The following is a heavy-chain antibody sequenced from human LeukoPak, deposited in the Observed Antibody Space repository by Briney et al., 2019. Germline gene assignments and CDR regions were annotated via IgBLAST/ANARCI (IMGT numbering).Heavy chain of an antibody. J-gene: IGHJ4*02. D-gene: IGHD6-13*01. CDR1: GFTFSSYS. Sequence: GSLRLSCAASGFTFSSYSMNWVRQAPGKGLEWVSSISSSSSYIYYADSVKGRFTISRDNAKNSLYLQMNSLRAEDTAVYYCARVYSSSWYYFDYWGQGTLVIVSS. V-gene: IGHV3-21*01. CDR3: ARVYSSSWYYFDY. CDR2: ISSSSSYI.